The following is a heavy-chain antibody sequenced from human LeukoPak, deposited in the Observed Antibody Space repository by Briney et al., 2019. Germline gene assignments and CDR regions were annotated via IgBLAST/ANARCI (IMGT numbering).Heavy chain of an antibody. CDR1: GGSFSGYY. V-gene: IGHV4-34*01. CDR2: INHSGST. Sequence: SETLSLTCAVYGGSFSGYYWSWIRQPPGKGLEWSGEINHSGSTNYNPSLKSRVTISVDTSKNQFSLKLSSVTAADTAVYYCASRDSAIWGQGTMVTVSS. D-gene: IGHD3-10*01. J-gene: IGHJ3*02. CDR3: ASRDSAI.